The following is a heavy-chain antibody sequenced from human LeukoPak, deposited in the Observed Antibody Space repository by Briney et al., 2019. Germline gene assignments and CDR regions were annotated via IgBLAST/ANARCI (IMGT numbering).Heavy chain of an antibody. V-gene: IGHV4-39*01. D-gene: IGHD2-2*01. CDR2: IYYSGST. J-gene: IGHJ4*02. CDR1: GGSISSSSYY. Sequence: PSETLPLTRTVSGGSISSSSYYWGWIRQPPGKGLEWIGSIYYSGSTYYNPSLKSRVTISVDTSKNQFSLKLSSVTAADTAVYYCARQRTKGFDYWGQGTLVTVSS. CDR3: ARQRTKGFDY.